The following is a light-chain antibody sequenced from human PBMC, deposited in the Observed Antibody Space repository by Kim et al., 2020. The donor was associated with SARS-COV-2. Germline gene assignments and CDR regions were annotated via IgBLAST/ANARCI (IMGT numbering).Light chain of an antibody. CDR2: DVT. CDR3: SSYSITNTWV. Sequence: QSALTQPASVSGSPGQSITISCTGTSNNYVSWYQQHPGKAPKFMIYDVTKRPSGVSNRFSGSKFGNMASLTISGLQAEDEAYYYCSSYSITNTWVFGGGTQLTVL. CDR1: SNNY. V-gene: IGLV2-14*03. J-gene: IGLJ3*02.